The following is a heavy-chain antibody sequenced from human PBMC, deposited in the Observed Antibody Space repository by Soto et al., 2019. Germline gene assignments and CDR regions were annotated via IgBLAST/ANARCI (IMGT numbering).Heavy chain of an antibody. Sequence: SVKVSCKASGGTFSSYAISWVRQAPVQGLEWMGGIIPIFGTANYAQKFQGRVTITADKSTSTAYMELSSLRSEDTAVYYCASTRGFDWFRKYYFDYWGQGTLVTVSS. CDR1: GGTFSSYA. J-gene: IGHJ4*02. D-gene: IGHD3-9*01. CDR2: IIPIFGTA. CDR3: ASTRGFDWFRKYYFDY. V-gene: IGHV1-69*06.